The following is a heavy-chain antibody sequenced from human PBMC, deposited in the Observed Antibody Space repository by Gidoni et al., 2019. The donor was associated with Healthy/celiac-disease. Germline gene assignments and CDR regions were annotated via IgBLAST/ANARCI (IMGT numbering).Heavy chain of an antibody. CDR2: IKQDGSEK. CDR3: ARDFTSWAGKYYYYYYMDV. V-gene: IGHV3-7*01. D-gene: IGHD6-13*01. J-gene: IGHJ6*03. Sequence: IKQDGSEKYYVDSVKGRFTISRDNAKNSLYLQMNSLRAEDTAVYYCARDFTSWAGKYYYYYYMDVWGKGTTVTVSS.